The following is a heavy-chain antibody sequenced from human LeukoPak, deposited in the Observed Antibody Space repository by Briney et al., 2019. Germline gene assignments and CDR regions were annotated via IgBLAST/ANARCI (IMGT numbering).Heavy chain of an antibody. CDR2: INWNGGST. CDR1: GFIFDDYG. Sequence: GGSLRLSCAVSGFIFDDYGMSWVRQAPGKGLEWVSGINWNGGSTGYADSVKGRLTISRDNAKKFLYLQMNSLRAEDTALYYCTRRGSGSYYDNAFDIWGQGTMVTVSS. D-gene: IGHD3-10*01. V-gene: IGHV3-20*04. CDR3: TRRGSGSYYDNAFDI. J-gene: IGHJ3*02.